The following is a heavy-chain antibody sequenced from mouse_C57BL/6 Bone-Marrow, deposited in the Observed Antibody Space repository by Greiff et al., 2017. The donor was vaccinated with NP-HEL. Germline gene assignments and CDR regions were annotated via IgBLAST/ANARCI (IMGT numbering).Heavy chain of an antibody. J-gene: IGHJ4*01. D-gene: IGHD2-2*01. CDR2: INYDGSST. CDR3: ARDYGYDYAMDY. V-gene: IGHV5-16*01. Sequence: EVQRVESEGGLVQPGSSMKLSCTASGFTFSDYYMAWVRQVPEKGLEWVANINYDGSSTYYLDSLKSRFIISRDNAKNILYLQMSSLKSEDTATYYCARDYGYDYAMDYWGQGTSVTVSS. CDR1: GFTFSDYY.